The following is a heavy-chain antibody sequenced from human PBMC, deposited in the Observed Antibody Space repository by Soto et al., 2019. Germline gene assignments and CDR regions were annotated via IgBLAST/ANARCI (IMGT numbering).Heavy chain of an antibody. Sequence: GESLKISCKGSGYSFTSYWISWVRQMPGKGLEWMGRIDPSDSYTNYSPSFQGHVTISADKSISTAYLQWSSLKASDTAMYYCARHIRYYYDSSGYSYFDYWGQGTLVTV. D-gene: IGHD3-22*01. CDR3: ARHIRYYYDSSGYSYFDY. CDR1: GYSFTSYW. J-gene: IGHJ4*02. V-gene: IGHV5-10-1*01. CDR2: IDPSDSYT.